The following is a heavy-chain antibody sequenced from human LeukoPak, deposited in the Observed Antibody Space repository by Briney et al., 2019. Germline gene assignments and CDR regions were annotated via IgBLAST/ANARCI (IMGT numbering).Heavy chain of an antibody. Sequence: SETLSLTCTVSGVSITGISYYWGWIRQPPGKGLEWIGSIYYSGSASYNPSLKSRVTISVDTSKNHFSLELKSLTVADTAVYYCASDYWGQGTLVTVSS. CDR1: GVSITGISYY. CDR3: ASDY. CDR2: IYYSGSA. V-gene: IGHV4-39*02. J-gene: IGHJ4*02.